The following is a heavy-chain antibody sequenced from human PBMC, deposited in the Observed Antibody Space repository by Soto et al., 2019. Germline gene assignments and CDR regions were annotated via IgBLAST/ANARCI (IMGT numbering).Heavy chain of an antibody. CDR1: GFTVSTND. CDR3: AKGRGYCTSTSCYVGSDY. CDR2: ISSGGST. D-gene: IGHD2-2*01. Sequence: GSLRLSCTASGFTVSTNDMSWVRQAPGKGLEWVSIISSGGSTYYADSVKGRFTISRDNSKNTLYLQMNSLRAEDTAVYYCAKGRGYCTSTSCYVGSDYWGQGTLVTVSS. V-gene: IGHV3-53*01. J-gene: IGHJ4*02.